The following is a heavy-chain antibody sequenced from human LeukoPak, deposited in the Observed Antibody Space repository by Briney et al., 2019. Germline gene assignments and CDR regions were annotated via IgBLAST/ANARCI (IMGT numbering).Heavy chain of an antibody. D-gene: IGHD3-22*01. Sequence: SETLSLTCAVYGGSFSGYYWSWIRQPPGKGLEWIGEINHSGSTNYNPSLKSRVTLSVDTSKNQFSLKLSSVTAADTAVYYCARDSFDYYDSSGSPDYWGQGNLVTVSS. CDR3: ARDSFDYYDSSGSPDY. CDR2: INHSGST. V-gene: IGHV4-34*01. J-gene: IGHJ4*02. CDR1: GGSFSGYY.